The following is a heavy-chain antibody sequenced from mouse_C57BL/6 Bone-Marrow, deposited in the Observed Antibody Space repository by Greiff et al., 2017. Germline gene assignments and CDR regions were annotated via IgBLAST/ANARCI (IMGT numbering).Heavy chain of an antibody. CDR2: ISSGGSYT. Sequence: DVKLVESGGDLVKPGGSLKLSCAASGFTFSSYGMSWVRQTPDKRLEWVATISSGGSYTYYPDSVKGRFTISRDNAKNTLYLQMSSLKSEDTAMYYCARRSQDWYFDVWGTGTTVTVSS. V-gene: IGHV5-6*02. J-gene: IGHJ1*03. CDR3: ARRSQDWYFDV. CDR1: GFTFSSYG.